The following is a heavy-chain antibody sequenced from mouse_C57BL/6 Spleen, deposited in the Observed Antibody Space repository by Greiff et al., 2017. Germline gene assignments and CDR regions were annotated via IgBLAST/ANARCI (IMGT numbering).Heavy chain of an antibody. CDR2: ISDGGSYT. J-gene: IGHJ4*01. CDR3: ARDDYDGGAMDY. V-gene: IGHV5-4*03. Sequence: VKLVESGGGLVKPGGSLKLSCAASGFTFSSYAMSWVRQTPEKRLEWVATISDGGSYTYYPDNVKGRFTISRDNAKNNLYLQMSHLKSEDTAMYYCARDDYDGGAMDYWGQGTSVTVSS. D-gene: IGHD2-4*01. CDR1: GFTFSSYA.